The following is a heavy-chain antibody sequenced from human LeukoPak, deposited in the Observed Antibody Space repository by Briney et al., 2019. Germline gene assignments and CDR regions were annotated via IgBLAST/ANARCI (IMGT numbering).Heavy chain of an antibody. CDR2: INPNSGST. D-gene: IGHD6-13*01. Sequence: ASVKVSCKASGYTFTGYYMHWVRQAPGQGLEWMGWINPNSGSTNYAQKFQGRVTMTRDTSISTAYMELSRLRSDDTAVYYCARYEQQLETLDYWGQGTLVTVSS. V-gene: IGHV1-2*02. J-gene: IGHJ4*02. CDR3: ARYEQQLETLDY. CDR1: GYTFTGYY.